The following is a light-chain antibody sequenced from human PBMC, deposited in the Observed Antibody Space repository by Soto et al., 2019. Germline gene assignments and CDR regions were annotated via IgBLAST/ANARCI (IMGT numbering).Light chain of an antibody. CDR1: QSIAGN. CDR3: QQYNRWPPIT. CDR2: DSI. V-gene: IGKV3-15*01. J-gene: IGKJ5*01. Sequence: EIVLTQSPGTLSLSPGERATLSCGASQSIAGNLAWYQQKPGQAPRLLIYDSITRATGIPSRFSGSGSGTEFTLTISSLQSEDFAIYYCQQYNRWPPITFGQGTRLEI.